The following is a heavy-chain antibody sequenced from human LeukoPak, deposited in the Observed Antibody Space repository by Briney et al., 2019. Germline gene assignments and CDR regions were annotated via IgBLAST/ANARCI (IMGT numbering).Heavy chain of an antibody. J-gene: IGHJ5*02. Sequence: SETLSLTCAVYGGSFSGYYWSWIRQPPGKGLEWIGEINHSGSTNYNPSLKSRVTISVDTSKNQFSLKLSSVTAADTAVYYCARGLRYSVYGFDPWGQGTLVTVSS. CDR2: INHSGST. V-gene: IGHV4-34*01. CDR3: ARGLRYSVYGFDP. D-gene: IGHD5/OR15-5a*01. CDR1: GGSFSGYY.